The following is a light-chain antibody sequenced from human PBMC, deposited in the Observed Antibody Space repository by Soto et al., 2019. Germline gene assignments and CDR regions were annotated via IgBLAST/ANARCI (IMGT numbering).Light chain of an antibody. Sequence: QSALPRPASVAGSPGQAITISRTGSSSAVGSCDLVSWYQQHPGKAPKLMIYEGSKRPSGVSNRFSGAKSGNTASLTIYGRQAEDEADYNCCSSAGSSFVVFGGGTQLTV. J-gene: IGLJ2*01. CDR2: EGS. CDR3: CSSAGSSFVV. CDR1: SSAVGSCDL. V-gene: IGLV2-23*01.